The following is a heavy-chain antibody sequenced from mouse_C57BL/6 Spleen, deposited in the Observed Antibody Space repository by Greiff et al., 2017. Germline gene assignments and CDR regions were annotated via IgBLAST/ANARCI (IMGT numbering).Heavy chain of an antibody. D-gene: IGHD3-2*02. CDR2: IDPSDSYT. CDR3: ASTAQALYFAY. CDR1: GYTFTSYW. Sequence: QVQLQQPGAELVKPGASVKLSCKASGYTFTSYWMQWVKQRPGQGLEWIGEIDPSDSYTNYNQKFKGKATLTVDTSSSTAYMQLSSLTSEDSAVYYCASTAQALYFAYWGQGTTLTVSS. V-gene: IGHV1-50*01. J-gene: IGHJ2*01.